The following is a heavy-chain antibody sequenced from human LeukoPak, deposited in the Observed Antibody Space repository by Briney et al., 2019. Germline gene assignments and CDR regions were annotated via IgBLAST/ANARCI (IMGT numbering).Heavy chain of an antibody. CDR2: INHSGST. V-gene: IGHV4-34*01. CDR3: ARNNGSRNWFDP. CDR1: GGSFSGYY. J-gene: IGHJ5*02. D-gene: IGHD2-8*01. Sequence: SETLSLTCAVSGGSFSGYYWSWIRQPPGKGLEWIGEINHSGSTYYNPSLKSRVTISVDKSKNQFSLKLSSVTAADTAVYYCARNNGSRNWFDPWGQGTLVTVSS.